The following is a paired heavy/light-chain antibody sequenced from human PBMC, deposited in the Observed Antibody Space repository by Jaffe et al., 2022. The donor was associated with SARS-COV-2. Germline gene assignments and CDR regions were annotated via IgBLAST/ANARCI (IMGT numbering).Light chain of an antibody. Sequence: DIQMTQSPSSLSASVGDRVTITCRASQSISSYLNWYQQKPGKAPKLLIYAASSLQSGVPSRFSGSGSGTDFTLTISSLQPEDFATYYCQQSYRIPRAFGQGTKLEIK. J-gene: IGKJ2*01. CDR2: AAS. CDR1: QSISSY. CDR3: QQSYRIPRA. V-gene: IGKV1-39*01.
Heavy chain of an antibody. J-gene: IGHJ4*02. CDR1: GFSFSTYA. CDR2: ISGSGDST. Sequence: EVQLVESGGGLVQPGGSLRLSCAAFGFSFSTYAMSWVRQAPGKGLEWVSSISGSGDSTYYADSVKGRFTISRDNSKNTLYLQVNSLSAEDTAVYYCAKHGVADGTVFFDYWGQGTLVTVSS. CDR3: AKHGVADGTVFFDY. D-gene: IGHD6-13*01. V-gene: IGHV3-23*04.